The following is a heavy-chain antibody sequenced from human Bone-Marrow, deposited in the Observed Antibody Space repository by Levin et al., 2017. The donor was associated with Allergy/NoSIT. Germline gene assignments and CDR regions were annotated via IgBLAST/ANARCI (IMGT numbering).Heavy chain of an antibody. CDR3: ASVALYSGWNGGGYLEH. J-gene: IGHJ4*02. CDR1: GFSFSDFP. Sequence: GESLKISCAASGFSFSDFPMHWVRQAPGKGLEWVAVISYDGYTKYYTDSVKGRFIVSRDNSRNTLYLQMNSLRVEDTAVYYCASVALYSGWNGGGYLEHWGQGALATVSS. V-gene: IGHV3-30*04. D-gene: IGHD6-19*01. CDR2: ISYDGYTK.